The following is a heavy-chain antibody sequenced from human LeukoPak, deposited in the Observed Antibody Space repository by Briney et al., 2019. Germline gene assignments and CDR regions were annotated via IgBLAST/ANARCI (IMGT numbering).Heavy chain of an antibody. CDR2: IYYSGST. CDR3: ARVEEWQLVFVS. V-gene: IGHV4-59*11. D-gene: IGHD6-6*01. J-gene: IGHJ5*02. CDR1: GGSISSHY. Sequence: SETLSLTCTVPGGSISSHYWSWIRQPPGKGLEWIGYIYYSGSTNYNPSPKSRVTISVDTSKNQFTLKLSPVTAADTAVYYCARVEEWQLVFVSWGQGTLVTVSS.